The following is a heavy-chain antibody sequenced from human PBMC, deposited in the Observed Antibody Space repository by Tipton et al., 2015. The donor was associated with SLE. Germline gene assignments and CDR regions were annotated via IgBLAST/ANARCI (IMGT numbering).Heavy chain of an antibody. Sequence: TLSLTCAVSGDSISKMNWWSWVRQPPGKGLEWIGEIYHTGSTNYNPSLRSRVTISIDKSKNQFSLKLNSLTAADTAVYYCARDSGVLDYWGQGTLVTVSS. D-gene: IGHD1-26*01. J-gene: IGHJ4*03. CDR3: ARDSGVLDY. CDR2: IYHTGST. V-gene: IGHV4-4*02. CDR1: GDSISKMNW.